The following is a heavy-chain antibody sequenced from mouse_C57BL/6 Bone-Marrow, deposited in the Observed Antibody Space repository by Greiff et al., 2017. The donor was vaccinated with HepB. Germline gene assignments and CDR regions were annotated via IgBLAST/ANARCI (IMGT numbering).Heavy chain of an antibody. J-gene: IGHJ2*01. CDR2: IYPRSGNT. D-gene: IGHD1-1*01. V-gene: IGHV1-81*01. CDR3: ARRFPITTVRDY. CDR1: GYTFTGYG. Sequence: QVHVKQSGAELARPGASVKLSCKASGYTFTGYGISWVKQRTGQGLEWIGEIYPRSGNTYYNEKFKGKATLTADKSSSTAYMELRSLTSEDSAVYFCARRFPITTVRDYWGQGTTLTVSS.